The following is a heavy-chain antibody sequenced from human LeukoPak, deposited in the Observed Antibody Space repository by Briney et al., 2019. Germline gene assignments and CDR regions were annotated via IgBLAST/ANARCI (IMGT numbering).Heavy chain of an antibody. CDR3: ARGSRLGVVARDAFDI. CDR2: ISSSSSYI. V-gene: IGHV3-21*01. D-gene: IGHD3-3*01. CDR1: GFTFSSYS. J-gene: IGHJ3*02. Sequence: GGSLRLSCAASGFTFSSYSMNWVRQAPGKGLEWVSSISSSSSYIYYADSVKGRFTISRDNAKNSLYLQVNSLRAEDTAVYYCARGSRLGVVARDAFDICGQGTMVTVSS.